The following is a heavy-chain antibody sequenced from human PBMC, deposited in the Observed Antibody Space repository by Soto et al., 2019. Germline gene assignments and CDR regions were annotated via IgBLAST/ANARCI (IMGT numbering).Heavy chain of an antibody. CDR3: AKDRDGAAAGPTKFYGMDV. D-gene: IGHD6-13*01. V-gene: IGHV3-23*04. Sequence: EVQQVESGGGLVQPGGSLRLSCAASGFTFSSYAMSWLRQAPGKGLELVSVISGSGDSTYYADSVRGRFTISRDNSKNTLYLQMNSLRAEDTAVYYCAKDRDGAAAGPTKFYGMDVWGQGTTVTVSS. CDR2: ISGSGDST. CDR1: GFTFSSYA. J-gene: IGHJ6*02.